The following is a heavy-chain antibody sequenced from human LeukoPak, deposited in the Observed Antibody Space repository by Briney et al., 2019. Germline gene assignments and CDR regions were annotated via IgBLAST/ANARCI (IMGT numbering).Heavy chain of an antibody. Sequence: PGGSLRLSCAASGFTFSNYAMYCVRQAPGKGLEWVSGISTSGATYYADSVKGRFTISRDSSKNTLYFQMNSLRADDTAVYYCAKKRQVALSAPSPSFDYWGQGTLVTVSS. D-gene: IGHD2-15*01. CDR3: AKKRQVALSAPSPSFDY. J-gene: IGHJ4*02. V-gene: IGHV3-23*01. CDR2: ISTSGAT. CDR1: GFTFSNYA.